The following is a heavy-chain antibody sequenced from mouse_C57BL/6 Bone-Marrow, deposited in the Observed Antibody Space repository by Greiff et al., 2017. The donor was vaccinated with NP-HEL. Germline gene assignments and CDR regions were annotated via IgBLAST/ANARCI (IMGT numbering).Heavy chain of an antibody. CDR3: ARDLYGSSPDWYFDV. CDR2: ISYDGSN. V-gene: IGHV3-6*01. D-gene: IGHD1-1*01. CDR1: GYSITSGYY. J-gene: IGHJ1*03. Sequence: EVQLVESGPGLVKPSQSLSLTCSVTGYSITSGYYWNWIRQFPGNKLEWMGYISYDGSNNYNPSLKNRISITRDTSKNQFFLKLNSVTTEDTATYYCARDLYGSSPDWYFDVWGTGTTVTVSS.